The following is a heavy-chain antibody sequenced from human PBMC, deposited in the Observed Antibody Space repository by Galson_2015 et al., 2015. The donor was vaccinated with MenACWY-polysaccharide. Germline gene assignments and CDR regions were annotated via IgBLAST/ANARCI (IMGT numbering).Heavy chain of an antibody. CDR1: GFTFSSCW. Sequence: SLRLSCAASGFTFSSCWMHWVRHAPGEGLVWVSRINTDGSSTSYADSVKGRFTVSRDNAKNTVYLQMNSLRAEDTAVYYCARDPHCGAGCSIHDAFDVWGQGTKVTVSS. V-gene: IGHV3-74*01. D-gene: IGHD2-21*02. J-gene: IGHJ3*01. CDR2: INTDGSST. CDR3: ARDPHCGAGCSIHDAFDV.